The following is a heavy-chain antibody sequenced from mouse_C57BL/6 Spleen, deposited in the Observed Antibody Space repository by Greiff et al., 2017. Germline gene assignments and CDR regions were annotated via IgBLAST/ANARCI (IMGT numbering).Heavy chain of an antibody. CDR1: GYTFTDYY. V-gene: IGHV1-26*01. Sequence: EVKLLESGPELVKPGASVKISCKASGYTFTDYYMNWVKQSHGKSLEWIGDINPNNGGTSYNQKFKGKATLTVDKSSSTAYMELRSLTSEDSAVYYCDLWYHYAMDYWGQGTSVTVSS. CDR3: DLWYHYAMDY. CDR2: INPNNGGT. D-gene: IGHD2-1*01. J-gene: IGHJ4*01.